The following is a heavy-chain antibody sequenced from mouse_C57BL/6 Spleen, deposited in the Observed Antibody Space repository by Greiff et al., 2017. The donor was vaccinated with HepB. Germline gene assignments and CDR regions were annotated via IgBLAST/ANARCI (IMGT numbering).Heavy chain of an antibody. CDR2: IDPSDSYT. CDR3: ARNHLPYLYGSSYRGYFDV. D-gene: IGHD1-1*01. V-gene: IGHV1-50*01. J-gene: IGHJ1*03. Sequence: QVQLQQPGAELVKPGASVKLSCKASGYTFTSYWMQWVKQRPGQGLEWIGEIDPSDSYTNYNQKFKGKATLTVDTSSSTAYMQLSSLTSEDSAVYYCARNHLPYLYGSSYRGYFDVWGTGTTVTVSS. CDR1: GYTFTSYW.